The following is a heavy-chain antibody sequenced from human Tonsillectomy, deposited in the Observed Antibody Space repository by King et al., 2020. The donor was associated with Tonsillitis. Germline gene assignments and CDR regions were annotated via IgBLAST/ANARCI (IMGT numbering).Heavy chain of an antibody. Sequence: VQLVESGGGLVKPGGSLRLSCAASGFTFSNAWMSWVRQAPGKGLEWVGRIKSKTDGGTTDYAAPVKGRFTISRDDSKNTLYLQMNSLKTEDTAVYYCTTGVSGYYYYYMDVWGKGTTVTVSS. CDR1: GFTFSNAW. CDR3: TTGVSGYYYYYMDV. V-gene: IGHV3-15*01. J-gene: IGHJ6*03. D-gene: IGHD3-10*01. CDR2: IKSKTDGGTT.